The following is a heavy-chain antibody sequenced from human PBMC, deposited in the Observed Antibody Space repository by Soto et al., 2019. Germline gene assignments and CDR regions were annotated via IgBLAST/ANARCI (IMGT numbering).Heavy chain of an antibody. CDR3: VKVLHDFWCGYYRGWFDS. CDR2: IDGNGVSF. Sequence: PGGSLRLSCAASGFTFDDYAMHWVRQVSGKGLEWVSGIDGNGVSFGYADSVKGRFTISRDNAKNSLYLQMNSLTTEDTDLYYCVKVLHDFWCGYYRGWFDSWGQGTLVTVSS. J-gene: IGHJ5*01. CDR1: GFTFDDYA. V-gene: IGHV3-9*01. D-gene: IGHD3-3*01.